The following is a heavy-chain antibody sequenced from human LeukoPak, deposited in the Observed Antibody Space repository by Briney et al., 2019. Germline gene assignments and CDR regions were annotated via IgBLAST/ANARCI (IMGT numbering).Heavy chain of an antibody. CDR1: GGSISSYY. Sequence: SETLSLTCTVSGGSISSYYWSWIRQPPGKGLEWIGYIYYSGGTNYNPSLKSRVTISVDTSKNQFSLKLSSVTAADTAVYYCARGAAAGIDSWGQGTLVTVSS. D-gene: IGHD6-13*01. CDR3: ARGAAAGIDS. CDR2: IYYSGGT. J-gene: IGHJ4*02. V-gene: IGHV4-59*01.